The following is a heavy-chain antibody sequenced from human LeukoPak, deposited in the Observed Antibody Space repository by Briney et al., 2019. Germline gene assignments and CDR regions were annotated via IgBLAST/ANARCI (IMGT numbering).Heavy chain of an antibody. CDR3: ARAIWYGSGTTAFDY. V-gene: IGHV4-34*01. D-gene: IGHD3-10*01. CDR2: INHSGST. J-gene: IGHJ4*02. CDR1: GGSFSGYY. Sequence: SETLSLTCAVYGGSFSGYYCSWIRQPPGKGLEWIGEINHSGSTNYNPSLKSRVTISVDTSKNQFSLKLSSVTAADTAVYFCARAIWYGSGTTAFDYWGQGTLVTVSP.